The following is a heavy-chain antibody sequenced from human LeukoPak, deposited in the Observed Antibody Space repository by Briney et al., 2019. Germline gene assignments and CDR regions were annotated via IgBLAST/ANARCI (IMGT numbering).Heavy chain of an antibody. CDR3: AKEYAGSHYYFYYMDV. CDR2: IRYDGSDK. V-gene: IGHV3-30*02. CDR1: GFTFSNYG. J-gene: IGHJ6*03. Sequence: GGSLRLSCAASGFTFSNYGMHWVRQAPGKGLEWVAFIRYDGSDKYYADSVKGRLTISRDNSKKTLYLQMNSLRAEDTAVYYCAKEYAGSHYYFYYMDVWGKGTTVTVSS.